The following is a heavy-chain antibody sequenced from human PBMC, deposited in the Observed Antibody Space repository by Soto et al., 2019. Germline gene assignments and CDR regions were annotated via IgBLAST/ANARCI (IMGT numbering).Heavy chain of an antibody. CDR3: ARGIWVRSSGWYYFDS. CDR2: IIPIFGTA. J-gene: IGHJ4*02. V-gene: IGHV1-69*01. CDR1: GGTFSSYA. Sequence: QVQLVQSGAEVKKPGSSVKVSCKASGGTFSSYAISWVRQAPGQGLEWMGGIIPIFGTANYAQKFQGRVTLTRDASANIAYMYLSSLRSEDTALYFCARGIWVRSSGWYYFDSWGQGTQVTVSS. D-gene: IGHD6-19*01.